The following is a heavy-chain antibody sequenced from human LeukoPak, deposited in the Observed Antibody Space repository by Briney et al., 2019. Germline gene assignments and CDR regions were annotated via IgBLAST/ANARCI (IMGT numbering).Heavy chain of an antibody. D-gene: IGHD2-8*01. J-gene: IGHJ4*02. CDR3: ARDSPMGY. Sequence: PSETLSLTCAVYGGSFSGYYWSWIRQPPGKGLEWIGEISHSGSTNYNPSLKSRVTISVDTSKNQFSLKLSSVTAADTAVYYCARDSPMGYWGQGTLVTVSS. CDR2: ISHSGST. CDR1: GGSFSGYY. V-gene: IGHV4-34*01.